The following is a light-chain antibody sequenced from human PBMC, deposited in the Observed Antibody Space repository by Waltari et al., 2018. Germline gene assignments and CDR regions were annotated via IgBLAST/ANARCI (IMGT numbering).Light chain of an antibody. CDR1: SSDVGGYND. J-gene: IGLJ2*01. CDR3: CSYRGGGTLL. Sequence: QAALTQPPSVSKSLGQSVTISCTGTSSDVGGYNDVSWYQQYPGTAPRLLIYDVSKRPSGVSDRFSGSKSGNTASLTISGLQAEDEADYYCCSYRGGGTLLFGGGTRLTVL. V-gene: IGLV2-11*01. CDR2: DVS.